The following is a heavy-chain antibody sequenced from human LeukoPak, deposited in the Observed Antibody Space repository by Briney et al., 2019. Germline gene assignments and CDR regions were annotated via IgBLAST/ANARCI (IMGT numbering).Heavy chain of an antibody. J-gene: IGHJ4*02. V-gene: IGHV5-51*01. CDR1: GYMFPNHW. D-gene: IGHD2-15*01. CDR2: IYPGDSDT. Sequence: GESLKISCKGSGYMFPNHWIGWVRQMPGRGLEWMGIIYPGDSDTRYNPSIHGQVTISADKSMTTAYIEWYSLEASDTAMYFCAKSGGSRPLYFDSWGQGTLVTVSS. CDR3: AKSGGSRPLYFDS.